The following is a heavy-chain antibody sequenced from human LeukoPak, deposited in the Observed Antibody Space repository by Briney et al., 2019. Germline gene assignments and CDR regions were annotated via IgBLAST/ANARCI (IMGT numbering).Heavy chain of an antibody. Sequence: ASVKVSCKASGYTFTSYDINWVRQATGQGLEWMGWMNPNSGNTGYAQKFQGRVTMTRNTSISTAYMELSSLRSEDTAVYYCARARKRFGTRGVYNWFDPWGQGTLVTVSS. V-gene: IGHV1-8*01. J-gene: IGHJ5*02. CDR3: ARARKRFGTRGVYNWFDP. D-gene: IGHD3-10*01. CDR2: MNPNSGNT. CDR1: GYTFTSYD.